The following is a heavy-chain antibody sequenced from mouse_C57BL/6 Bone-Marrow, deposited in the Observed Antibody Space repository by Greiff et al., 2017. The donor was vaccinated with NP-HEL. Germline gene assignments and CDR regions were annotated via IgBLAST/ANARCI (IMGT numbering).Heavy chain of an antibody. CDR2: INPSSGYT. J-gene: IGHJ4*01. D-gene: IGHD2-1*01. CDR3: ARITVSTMVRLDYAMDY. Sequence: VQLQQSGAELAKPGASVKLSCKASGYTFTSYWMHWVKQRPGQGLEWIGYINPSSGYTKYNQKFKDKATLTADKSSSTAYMQLSSLTYEDSAVYYCARITVSTMVRLDYAMDYWGQGTSVTVSS. V-gene: IGHV1-7*01. CDR1: GYTFTSYW.